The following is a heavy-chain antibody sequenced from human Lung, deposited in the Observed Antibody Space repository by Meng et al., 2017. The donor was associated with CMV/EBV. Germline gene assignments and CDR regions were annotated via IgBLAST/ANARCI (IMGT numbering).Heavy chain of an antibody. J-gene: IGHJ6*02. Sequence: GGSLRLXCAASGFAFSTYAMSWVRQAPGKGLEWVSVIYSGGVATYYADSVKGRFTISRDNSNNTLFLQMDSLGAEDTAVYYCAKIGSFTYYDYGMDVWGQGTXVTVSS. D-gene: IGHD1-26*01. CDR1: GFAFSTYA. V-gene: IGHV3-23*03. CDR3: AKIGSFTYYDYGMDV. CDR2: IYSGGVAT.